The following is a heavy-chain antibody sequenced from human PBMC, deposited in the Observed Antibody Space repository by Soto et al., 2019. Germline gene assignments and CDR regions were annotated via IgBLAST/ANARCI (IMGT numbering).Heavy chain of an antibody. CDR3: ANRVLRTVFGLVTTTAIYFDF. Sequence: QITLNESGPTQVKPRQTLTLTCTFSGFSLTTSGVGVGWIRQSPGKAPEWLALIYWDDDKRYSPSLKSRLTITKDTSKNQVVLTMADLEPEDTATYYCANRVLRTVFGLVTTTAIYFDFWGQGTPVAVSS. J-gene: IGHJ4*02. V-gene: IGHV2-5*02. CDR2: IYWDDDK. CDR1: GFSLTTSGVG. D-gene: IGHD3-3*01.